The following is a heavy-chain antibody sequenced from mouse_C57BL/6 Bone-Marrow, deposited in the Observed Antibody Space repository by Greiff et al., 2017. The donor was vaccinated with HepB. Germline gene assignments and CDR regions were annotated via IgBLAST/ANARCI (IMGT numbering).Heavy chain of an antibody. CDR2: ISNLAYSI. J-gene: IGHJ4*01. CDR3: ARHPHYYGSNYAMDY. Sequence: EVKLMESGGGLVQPGGSLKLSCAASGFTFSDYGMAWVRQAPRKGPEWVAFISNLAYSIYYADTVTGRFTISRENAKNTLYLEMSSLRSEDTAMYYCARHPHYYGSNYAMDYWGQGTSVTVSS. V-gene: IGHV5-15*01. CDR1: GFTFSDYG. D-gene: IGHD1-1*01.